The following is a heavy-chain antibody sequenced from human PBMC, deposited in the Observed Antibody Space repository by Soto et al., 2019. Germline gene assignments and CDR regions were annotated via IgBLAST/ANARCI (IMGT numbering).Heavy chain of an antibody. Sequence: QVQLVQSGGGVVQPGRSLRLSCAGSGFTFSSYGIHWVRQAPGKGLEWVALISYDGGNEKYTESVKDRCTISRDDSHNVAYLQMSSLRNEDTAMDYCAKDRYSGTYPTDFDYWGQGSLFTVSS. CDR1: GFTFSSYG. J-gene: IGHJ4*02. CDR3: AKDRYSGTYPTDFDY. V-gene: IGHV3-30*18. CDR2: ISYDGGNE. D-gene: IGHD1-26*01.